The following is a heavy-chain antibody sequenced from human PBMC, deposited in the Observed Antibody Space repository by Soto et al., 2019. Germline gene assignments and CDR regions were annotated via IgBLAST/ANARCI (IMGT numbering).Heavy chain of an antibody. D-gene: IGHD3-22*01. V-gene: IGHV4-30-2*01. J-gene: IGHJ4*01. CDR1: GGSISSGGYS. CDR3: ARLGGYYQAFDS. Sequence: SETLSLTCAVSGGSISSGGYSWSWIRQPPGKGLEWIGYIYHSGSTYYNPSLKSRVTISVDRSKSQFSLDLRSVTAADTAVYYCARLGGYYQAFDSWGHGALVTVSS. CDR2: IYHSGST.